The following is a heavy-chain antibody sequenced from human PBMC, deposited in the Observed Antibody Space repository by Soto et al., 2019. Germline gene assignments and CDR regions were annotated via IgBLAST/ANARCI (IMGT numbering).Heavy chain of an antibody. Sequence: GGSLRLSCAASGFTFSSYAMHWVRQAPGKGLEWVAVISYDGSNKYYADSVKGRFTISRDNSKNTLYLQMNSLRAEDTAVYYCAREYYYDSSGPAPEGPFDYWGQGTLVTVSS. CDR1: GFTFSSYA. V-gene: IGHV3-30-3*01. J-gene: IGHJ4*02. D-gene: IGHD3-22*01. CDR2: ISYDGSNK. CDR3: AREYYYDSSGPAPEGPFDY.